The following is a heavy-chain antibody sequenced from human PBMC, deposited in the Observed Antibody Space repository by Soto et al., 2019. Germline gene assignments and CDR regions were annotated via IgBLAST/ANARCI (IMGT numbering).Heavy chain of an antibody. CDR2: ISYDGSNK. J-gene: IGHJ4*02. CDR3: AAAYCGGDCYLTFDY. D-gene: IGHD2-21*02. CDR1: GFTFSSYA. V-gene: IGHV3-30-3*01. Sequence: GGSLRLSCAASGFTFSSYAMHWVRQAPGKGLEWVAVISYDGSNKYYADSVKGRFTISRDNSKNTLYLQMNSLRAEDTAVYYCAAAYCGGDCYLTFDYWGQGTLVTVSS.